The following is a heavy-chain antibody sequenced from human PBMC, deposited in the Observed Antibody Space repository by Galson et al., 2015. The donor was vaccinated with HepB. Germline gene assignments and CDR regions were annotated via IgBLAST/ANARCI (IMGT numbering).Heavy chain of an antibody. CDR1: GFTFSSYS. V-gene: IGHV3-21*01. Sequence: SLRLSCAASGFTFSSYSMNWVRQAPGKGLEWVSSISSSSSYIYYADSVKGRFTISRDNAKNSLYLQMNSLRAEDTAVYYCAREGGPDYYGSGSYRLTGQSSGMDVWGQGTTVTVSS. D-gene: IGHD3-10*01. CDR2: ISSSSSYI. J-gene: IGHJ6*02. CDR3: AREGGPDYYGSGSYRLTGQSSGMDV.